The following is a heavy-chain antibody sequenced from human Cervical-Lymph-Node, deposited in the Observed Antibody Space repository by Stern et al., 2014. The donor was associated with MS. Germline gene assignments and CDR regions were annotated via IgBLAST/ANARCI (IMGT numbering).Heavy chain of an antibody. J-gene: IGHJ6*02. V-gene: IGHV3-9*01. Sequence: EVQLLESGGGLVQPGRSLRLSCAASGFTFDDYAMHWVRQAPGKGLEWVSGISWNSGSIGYADSVKGRFTISRDNAKNSLYLQMNSLRAEDTALYYCAKDIVSSWYYYGMDVWGQGTTVTVSS. CDR2: ISWNSGSI. CDR1: GFTFDDYA. CDR3: AKDIVSSWYYYGMDV. D-gene: IGHD6-13*01.